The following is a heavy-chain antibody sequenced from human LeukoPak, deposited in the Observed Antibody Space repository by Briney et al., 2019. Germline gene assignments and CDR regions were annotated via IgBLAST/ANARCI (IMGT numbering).Heavy chain of an antibody. CDR1: GGSINSYY. V-gene: IGHV4-59*08. D-gene: IGHD2-15*01. CDR3: ARHGCSGGYCYADLDR. CDR2: IYYSGST. J-gene: IGHJ4*02. Sequence: PSETLSLTCTVSGGSINSYYWSWIRQPPGKGLEWIAYIYYSGSTNYNPSLKSRITVSVDTSENQFSLKLRSVTAADTAVYYCARHGCSGGYCYADLDRWGQGTLVTVSS.